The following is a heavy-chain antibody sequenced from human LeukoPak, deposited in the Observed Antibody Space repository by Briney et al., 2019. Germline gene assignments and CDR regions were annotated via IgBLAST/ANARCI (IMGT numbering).Heavy chain of an antibody. CDR1: GYTFTSYG. Sequence: ASVKVSCKASGYTFTSYGISWVRQATGQGLEWMGWMNPHNGITAYAQKFQGRVTISRNTSISTAYIELSSLRSEDTAVYYCAREDYYDSGSNDYWGQGTLVTVSS. V-gene: IGHV1-8*03. D-gene: IGHD3-22*01. CDR3: AREDYYDSGSNDY. CDR2: MNPHNGIT. J-gene: IGHJ4*02.